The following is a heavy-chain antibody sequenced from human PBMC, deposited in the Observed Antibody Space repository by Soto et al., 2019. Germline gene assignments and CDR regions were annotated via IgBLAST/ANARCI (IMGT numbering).Heavy chain of an antibody. V-gene: IGHV4-59*01. D-gene: IGHD4-17*01. J-gene: IGHJ4*02. CDR2: IYYTGST. CDR1: GGSIRGYY. CDR3: ARDDFGDYSVDY. Sequence: SETLSLTCAVSGGSIRGYYWSWIRQPPGKGLEWIGYIYYTGSTNSNPSLKSRVTISVDTSRNQFSLKLSSVTAADTAVYYCARDDFGDYSVDYWGRGTLVTVSS.